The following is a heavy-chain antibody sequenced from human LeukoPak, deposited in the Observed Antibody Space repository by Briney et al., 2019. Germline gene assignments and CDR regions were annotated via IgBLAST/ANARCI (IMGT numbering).Heavy chain of an antibody. Sequence: PGGSLRLSCAASGFTFSSYAMSWVRQAPGEGLEWVSAISGSGGSTYYADSVKGRFTISRDNSKNTLYLQMNSLRAEDTAVYYCARDLSSSWYHYSDYWGQGTLVTVSS. CDR2: ISGSGGST. V-gene: IGHV3-23*01. D-gene: IGHD6-13*01. CDR1: GFTFSSYA. J-gene: IGHJ4*02. CDR3: ARDLSSSWYHYSDY.